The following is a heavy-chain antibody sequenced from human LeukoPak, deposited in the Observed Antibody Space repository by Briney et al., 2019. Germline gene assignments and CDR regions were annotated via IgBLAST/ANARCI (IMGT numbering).Heavy chain of an antibody. CDR1: GGTFSSYA. V-gene: IGHV1-69*13. D-gene: IGHD2-15*01. CDR2: IIPIFGTA. J-gene: IGHJ4*02. CDR3: ARARTRVVAAATFIE. Sequence: SVKVSCKASGGTFSSYAISWVRQAPGQGLEWMGGIIPIFGTANYAQKFQGRVTITADESTSTAYMELSSLRSEDTAVYYCARARTRVVAAATFIEWGQGTLVTVSS.